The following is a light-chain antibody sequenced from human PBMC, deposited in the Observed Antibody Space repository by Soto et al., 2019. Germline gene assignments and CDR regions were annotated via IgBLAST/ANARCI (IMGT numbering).Light chain of an antibody. V-gene: IGKV1-39*01. CDR2: AAS. CDR1: QEINSY. Sequence: DIQMTQFPSSLAASVGDRITITCRANQEINSYVNWYVPKPGKAPDLLVYAASSLQSGVPSRFSGSGSGTDFILTISSLQPEDSATYYCQQSFITPFTFGGGTKV. CDR3: QQSFITPFT. J-gene: IGKJ4*01.